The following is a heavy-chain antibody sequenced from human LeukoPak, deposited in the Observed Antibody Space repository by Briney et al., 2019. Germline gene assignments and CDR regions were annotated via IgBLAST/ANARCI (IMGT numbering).Heavy chain of an antibody. CDR2: FDPEDGET. V-gene: IGHV1-24*01. J-gene: IGHJ3*02. Sequence: ASVKVSCTVSGYTLTELSMHWVRQAPGKGLEWMGGFDPEDGETIYAQKFQGRVTMTEDTSTDTAYMELSSLRSEDTAVYYCATLAAAGTLDAFDIWGQGTMVTVSS. CDR3: ATLAAAGTLDAFDI. CDR1: GYTLTELS. D-gene: IGHD6-13*01.